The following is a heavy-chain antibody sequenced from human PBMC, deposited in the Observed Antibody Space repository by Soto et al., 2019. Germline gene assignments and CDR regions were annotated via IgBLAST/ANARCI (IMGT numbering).Heavy chain of an antibody. CDR3: ARAGSTMIADY. V-gene: IGHV3-53*01. D-gene: IGHD3-22*01. Sequence: GGSLRLSCAASGVTVSSNYMSWVRQAAGKGLEWVSVIYSGGSTYYADSVKSRFTISRDNSKNTLYLQMNSLRAEDTAVYYCARAGSTMIADYWGQGTLVTVSS. J-gene: IGHJ4*02. CDR1: GVTVSSNY. CDR2: IYSGGST.